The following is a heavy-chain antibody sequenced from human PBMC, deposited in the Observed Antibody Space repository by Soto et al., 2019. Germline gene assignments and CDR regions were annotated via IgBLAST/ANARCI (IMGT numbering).Heavy chain of an antibody. CDR1: GFSFSSYG. V-gene: IGHV3-30*18. Sequence: QEQLVESGGGVVQPGTTLRLSCGASGFSFSSYGMHWVRQAPGKGLEWVAFITYDGSDTYYVDSVKGRFTVSRHNSKNTLYLQVNSLKPEDTSIYYCAKDSVFEYSFGQHGFDSWGQGTLVTVSS. J-gene: IGHJ4*02. CDR2: ITYDGSDT. CDR3: AKDSVFEYSFGQHGFDS. D-gene: IGHD4-4*01.